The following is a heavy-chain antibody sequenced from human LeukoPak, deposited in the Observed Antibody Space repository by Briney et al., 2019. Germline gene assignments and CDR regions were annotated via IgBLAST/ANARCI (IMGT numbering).Heavy chain of an antibody. D-gene: IGHD5-12*01. Sequence: GSVKISCKASGYTFTSYDINWVRQATGQGLEWMGWMNPKSGNRVYTLKFQGRVTMTRDTSINTAYMELSSLRSQDTAVYYCARGGGKWLRYLHDWGQGTLVTVSS. CDR2: MNPKSGNR. V-gene: IGHV1-8*01. CDR1: GYTFTSYD. J-gene: IGHJ4*02. CDR3: ARGGGKWLRYLHD.